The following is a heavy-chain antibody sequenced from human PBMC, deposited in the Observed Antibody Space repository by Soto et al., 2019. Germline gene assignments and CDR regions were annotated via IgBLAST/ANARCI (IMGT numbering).Heavy chain of an antibody. CDR2: INPNSGGT. J-gene: IGHJ6*02. CDR3: ARDGTIAAAYYYYYGMDV. Sequence: GASVKVSCKASGYTFTGYYMHWVRQAPGQGLEWMGWINPNSGGTNYAQKFQGRVTMTRDTSISTAYMELSRLRSDDTAVYYCARDGTIAAAYYYYYGMDVWGQGTTVTVSS. V-gene: IGHV1-2*02. CDR1: GYTFTGYY. D-gene: IGHD6-13*01.